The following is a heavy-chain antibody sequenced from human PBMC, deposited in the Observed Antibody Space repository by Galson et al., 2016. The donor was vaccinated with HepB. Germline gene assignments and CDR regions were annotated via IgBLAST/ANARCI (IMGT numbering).Heavy chain of an antibody. V-gene: IGHV5-51*01. Sequence: QSGAEVKKPGESLKISCKSSGYSFTSYWIAWVRQMPGQGLEYMGIIYPADSDVRYNPSFEGQVTISVDNSIRTAYLQWSSLKASDTATYYCVRRFFQSSGYSFPYYFDYWGQGTLVTVSS. J-gene: IGHJ4*02. CDR3: VRRFFQSSGYSFPYYFDY. CDR1: GYSFTSYW. CDR2: IYPADSDV. D-gene: IGHD3-22*01.